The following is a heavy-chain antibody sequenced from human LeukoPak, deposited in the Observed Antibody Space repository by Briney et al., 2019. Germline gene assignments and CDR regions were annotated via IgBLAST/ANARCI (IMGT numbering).Heavy chain of an antibody. CDR3: ARGWSWFDY. V-gene: IGHV4-34*01. CDR1: GGSFSGYY. D-gene: IGHD2-21*01. CDR2: INHSGST. Sequence: SQTLSFTCAVYGGSFSGYYWSWIRQPPGKGLEWIGEINHSGSTNYNPSLKSRVTISVDTSKNQFSLKLSSVTAADTAVYYCARGWSWFDYWGQGTLVTVSS. J-gene: IGHJ4*02.